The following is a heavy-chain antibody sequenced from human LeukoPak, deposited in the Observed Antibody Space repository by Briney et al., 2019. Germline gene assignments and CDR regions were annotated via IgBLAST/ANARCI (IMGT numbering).Heavy chain of an antibody. V-gene: IGHV4-38-2*02. CDR1: GGSINFYY. Sequence: SETLSLTCTVSGGSINFYYWTWIRQPPGKGPEWIGSIYHSGSTYYNPSLKSRVTISVDTSKNQFSLKLSSVTAADTAVYYCARPNYYDSSGYGVYYFDYWGQGTLVTVSS. J-gene: IGHJ4*02. D-gene: IGHD3-22*01. CDR2: IYHSGST. CDR3: ARPNYYDSSGYGVYYFDY.